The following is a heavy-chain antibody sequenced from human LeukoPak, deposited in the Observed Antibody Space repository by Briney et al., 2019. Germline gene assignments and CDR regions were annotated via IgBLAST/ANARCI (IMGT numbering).Heavy chain of an antibody. D-gene: IGHD3-22*01. CDR2: IIPIFGTA. J-gene: IGHJ6*03. CDR1: GGTFSSYA. Sequence: GASMKVSCKASGGTFSSYAISWVRQAPGQGLEWMGGIIPIFGTANYAQKFQGRVTITADKSTSTAYMELSSLRSEDTAVYYCARAANSGYYYVWDYYYYYMDVWGKGTTVTVSS. CDR3: ARAANSGYYYVWDYYYYYMDV. V-gene: IGHV1-69*06.